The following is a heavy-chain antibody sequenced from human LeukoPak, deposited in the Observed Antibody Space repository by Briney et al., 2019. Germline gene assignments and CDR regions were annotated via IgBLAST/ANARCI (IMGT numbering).Heavy chain of an antibody. CDR1: GGSVSSTNYY. J-gene: IGHJ3*02. Sequence: SSETLSLTCTVSGGSVSSTNYYWAWVRQPPGKGLEWIGYIYYRGSTNYNPSLKSRVTISVDTSKNQFSLKLSSVTAADTAVYYCVGGGVDAFDIWGQGTMVTVSS. CDR2: IYYRGST. D-gene: IGHD3-16*01. CDR3: VGGGVDAFDI. V-gene: IGHV4-61*01.